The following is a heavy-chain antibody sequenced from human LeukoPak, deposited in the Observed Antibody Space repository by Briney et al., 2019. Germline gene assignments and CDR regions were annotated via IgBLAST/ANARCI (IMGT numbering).Heavy chain of an antibody. CDR3: ARDLGYYDSSGYRGY. J-gene: IGHJ4*02. V-gene: IGHV3-21*01. D-gene: IGHD3-22*01. Sequence: GGSLRLSCAASGFTFSSYSMNWVRQAPGKGLEWVSSISSSSSYIHYADSVKGRFTISRDNAKNSLYLQMNSLRAEDTAVYYCARDLGYYDSSGYRGYWGQGTLVTVSS. CDR2: ISSSSSYI. CDR1: GFTFSSYS.